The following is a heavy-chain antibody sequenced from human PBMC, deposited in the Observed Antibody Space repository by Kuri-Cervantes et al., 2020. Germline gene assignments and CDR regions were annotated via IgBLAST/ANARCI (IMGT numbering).Heavy chain of an antibody. V-gene: IGHV1-2*06. J-gene: IGHJ5*02. CDR1: GYTFTGYY. CDR3: ASPLGGGVRGVIDWFDP. CDR2: INTNSGGT. Sequence: ASVKVSCKASGYTFTGYYMHWVRQAPGQGLEWMGRINTNSGGTNYAQKFQGRVTMTRDTSISTAYMELSRLRSDDTAVYYCASPLGGGVRGVIDWFDPWGQGTLVTDSS. D-gene: IGHD3-10*01.